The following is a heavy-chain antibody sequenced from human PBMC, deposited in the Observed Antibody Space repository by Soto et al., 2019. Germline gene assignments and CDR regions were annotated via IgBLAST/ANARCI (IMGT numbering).Heavy chain of an antibody. J-gene: IGHJ4*02. CDR1: GFTFRRYD. D-gene: IGHD6-19*01. V-gene: IGHV3-13*05. Sequence: EVQLVDSGGGLVQPGGSLRLSCAASGFTFRRYDMHWVRQGTGKGLEWVSGIDTIGAPYYSGSVKGRFTISRENAKNSLFLEMDSLRPGDTAVYYCARESSDWAAVDYWGQGTLVTVSS. CDR2: IDTIGAP. CDR3: ARESSDWAAVDY.